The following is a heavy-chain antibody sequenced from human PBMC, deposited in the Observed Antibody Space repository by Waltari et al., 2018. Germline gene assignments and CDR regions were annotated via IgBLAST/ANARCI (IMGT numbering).Heavy chain of an antibody. J-gene: IGHJ4*02. Sequence: QVQLVQSGAEVKKPGASVKVSCTASGYPFTSYEINCVRQANGQGLEWMGWMNPNSGNTGYAQKFQGRVTITRNTSISTAYMELSSLRSEDTAVYYCARVRKPGWDSSGYYLDYWGQGTLVTVSS. CDR3: ARVRKPGWDSSGYYLDY. CDR1: GYPFTSYE. CDR2: MNPNSGNT. D-gene: IGHD3-22*01. V-gene: IGHV1-8*03.